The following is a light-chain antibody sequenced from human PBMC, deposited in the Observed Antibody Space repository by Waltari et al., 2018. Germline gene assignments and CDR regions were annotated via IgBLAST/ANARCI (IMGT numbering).Light chain of an antibody. V-gene: IGLV2-11*01. CDR1: TSDVGGYDF. CDR3: CSHGGFDTFWV. J-gene: IGLJ3*02. Sequence: QSALTQPRSVSGSPGQSVTISCTGTTSDVGGYDFVSWYQQHPGKAPKLIIYYVRQRPSGVPDRFSGAKSGNTASLTITVLRDDDEAEYFCCSHGGFDTFWVFGGGTKVIVL. CDR2: YVR.